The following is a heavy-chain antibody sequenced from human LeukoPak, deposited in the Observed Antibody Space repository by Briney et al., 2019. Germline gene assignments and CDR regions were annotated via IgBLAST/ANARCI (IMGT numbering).Heavy chain of an antibody. CDR1: GGSISSYH. CDR2: IYYSGST. CDR3: ARDEGYCSSTSCSAFDY. V-gene: IGHV4-59*01. Sequence: SETLSLTCTVSGGSISSYHWSWIRQPPGKGLEWIGYIYYSGSTNYNPSLKSRVTISVDTSKNQFSLKLSSVTAADTAVYYCARDEGYCSSTSCSAFDYWGQGTLVTVSS. D-gene: IGHD2-2*01. J-gene: IGHJ4*02.